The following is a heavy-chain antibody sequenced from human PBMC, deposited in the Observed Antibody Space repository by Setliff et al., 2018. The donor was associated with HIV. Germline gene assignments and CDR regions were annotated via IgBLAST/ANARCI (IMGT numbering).Heavy chain of an antibody. V-gene: IGHV4-39*02. Sequence: SETLSLTCTVSGGSISSTVYYWGWIRQPPGKGLEWIGSIYYSGSTYYNPSLESRITISMDTSKNQFSLELRSVTAADTAMYYCARDAVRSKDWFDPWGPGILVTVSS. D-gene: IGHD4-17*01. CDR1: GGSISSTVYY. CDR2: IYYSGST. CDR3: ARDAVRSKDWFDP. J-gene: IGHJ5*02.